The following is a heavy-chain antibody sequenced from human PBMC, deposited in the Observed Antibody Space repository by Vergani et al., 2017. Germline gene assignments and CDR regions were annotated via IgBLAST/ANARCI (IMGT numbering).Heavy chain of an antibody. CDR1: GGSFSGYY. D-gene: IGHD7-27*01. CDR2: INHSGST. CDR3: ARREDWGGYFDL. Sequence: GKRKKGGEGGGKESETLSLTCAVYGGSFSGYYWSWIRQPPGKGLEWIGEINHSGSTNYNPSLKSRVTISVDTSKNQFSLKLSSVTAADTAVYYCARREDWGGYFDLWGRGTLVTVSS. V-gene: IGHV4-34*01. J-gene: IGHJ2*01.